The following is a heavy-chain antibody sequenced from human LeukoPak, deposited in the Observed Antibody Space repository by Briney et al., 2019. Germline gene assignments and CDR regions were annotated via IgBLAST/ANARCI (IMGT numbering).Heavy chain of an antibody. CDR1: GASTSSSF. J-gene: IGHJ6*02. CDR2: INYRGET. D-gene: IGHD5-12*01. Sequence: SETLSLTCTVSGASTSSSFWSWIRQSPGKGLEWIGYINYRGETSQNPSLESRVSMSVDTSKNQISLQLTSVTAADTAVYYCARMVATIRIGVYFYHGMDVWGQGTTVTVSS. V-gene: IGHV4-59*08. CDR3: ARMVATIRIGVYFYHGMDV.